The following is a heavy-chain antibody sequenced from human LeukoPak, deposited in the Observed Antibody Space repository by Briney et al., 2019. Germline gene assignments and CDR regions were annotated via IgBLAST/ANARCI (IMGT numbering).Heavy chain of an antibody. CDR2: ISTSKGDT. CDR1: GYTFTTHG. CDR3: ARDWPTVITDY. V-gene: IGHV1-18*01. J-gene: IGHJ4*02. Sequence: ASVKVSCKTSGYTFTTHGISWGRQAPGQGLEWRGGISTSKGDTNYAQKFRGRLTMTTDRSTSTAYMELRSLSSDDTAVYYCARDWPTVITDYWGQGTLVTVSS. D-gene: IGHD4-11*01.